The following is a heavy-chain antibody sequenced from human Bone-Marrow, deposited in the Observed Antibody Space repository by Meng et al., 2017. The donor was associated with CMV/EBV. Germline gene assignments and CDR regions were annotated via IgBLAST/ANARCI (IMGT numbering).Heavy chain of an antibody. CDR1: GFTFSDYY. CDR2: ISSSGKII. V-gene: IGHV3-11*04. CDR3: ARAATGILFDY. Sequence: GESLKISCAASGFTFSDYYMIWIRQAPGKGLEWVSYISSSGKIIYYADSVKGRFTISRDNAKNSLYLQMNSLRAEDTAVYYCARAATGILFDYWGQGTLVTVSS. J-gene: IGHJ4*02. D-gene: IGHD1-1*01.